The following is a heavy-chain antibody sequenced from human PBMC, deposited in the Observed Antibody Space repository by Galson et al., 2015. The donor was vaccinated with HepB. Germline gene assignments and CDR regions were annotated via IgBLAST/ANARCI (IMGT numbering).Heavy chain of an antibody. CDR1: GFTFSSYW. D-gene: IGHD4-23*01. CDR3: ARDRDDYGGEAQLY. Sequence: SLRLSCAASGFTFSSYWMHWVRQAPGRGLVWVSRINSDGSSTKYADSVKGRFTISRDNAKNTLYLQMNSLRAEDTAVYYCARDRDDYGGEAQLYWGQGTLVTVSS. CDR2: INSDGSST. V-gene: IGHV3-74*03. J-gene: IGHJ4*02.